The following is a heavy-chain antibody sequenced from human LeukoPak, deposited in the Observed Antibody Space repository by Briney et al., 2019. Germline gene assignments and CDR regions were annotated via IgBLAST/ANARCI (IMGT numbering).Heavy chain of an antibody. CDR2: IYYSGST. V-gene: IGHV4-59*01. J-gene: IGHJ3*02. Sequence: SETLSLTCTVSGGSISGYYWSWIRQPPGKGLEWIGYIYYSGSTNYNPSLKSRVTISVDTSKNQFSLKLSSVTAADTAVYYCARDRSGYDFGAFDIWGQGTMVTVSS. D-gene: IGHD5-12*01. CDR3: ARDRSGYDFGAFDI. CDR1: GGSISGYY.